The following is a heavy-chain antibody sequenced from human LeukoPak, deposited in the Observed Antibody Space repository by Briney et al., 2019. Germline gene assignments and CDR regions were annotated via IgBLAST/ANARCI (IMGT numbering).Heavy chain of an antibody. D-gene: IGHD3-3*01. CDR1: EFTFSMYG. CDR2: ISGSHTYI. Sequence: GGSLRLSCAASEFTFSMYGMNWVRQAPGKGLEWVSSISGSHTYIAYADSVKGRFTISRDNAKNSLYLQMNSLRADDTAVYYCARAPLEWFPGGFDPWGQGTLVTVSS. CDR3: ARAPLEWFPGGFDP. V-gene: IGHV3-21*01. J-gene: IGHJ5*02.